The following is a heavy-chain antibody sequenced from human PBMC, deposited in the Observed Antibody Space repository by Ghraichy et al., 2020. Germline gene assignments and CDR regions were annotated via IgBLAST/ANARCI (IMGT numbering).Heavy chain of an antibody. V-gene: IGHV1-18*01. CDR1: GYTFTSYG. D-gene: IGHD4-17*01. J-gene: IGHJ4*02. CDR2: ISAYNGNT. CDR3: ARDLSDYVSYYFDY. Sequence: ASVKVSCNASGYTFTSYGISWVRQAPGQGLEWMGWISAYNGNTNYAQKLQGRVTMTTDTSTSTAYMELRSLRSDDTAVYYCARDLSDYVSYYFDYWGQGTLVTVSS.